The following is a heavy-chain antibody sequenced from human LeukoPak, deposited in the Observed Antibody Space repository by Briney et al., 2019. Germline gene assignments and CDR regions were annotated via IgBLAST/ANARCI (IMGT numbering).Heavy chain of an antibody. Sequence: GGSLRLSCAASGFTFSNYAMTWVRQALGKGLEWVSVISGSGDERTYYADSVKGRFTISRDNSKNTLYLQVNSLRAEDTAVYYCAKGDLGYCSTTNCNDYWGQGTLVTVSS. CDR1: GFTFSNYA. CDR2: ISGSGDERT. V-gene: IGHV3-23*01. D-gene: IGHD2-2*01. J-gene: IGHJ4*02. CDR3: AKGDLGYCSTTNCNDY.